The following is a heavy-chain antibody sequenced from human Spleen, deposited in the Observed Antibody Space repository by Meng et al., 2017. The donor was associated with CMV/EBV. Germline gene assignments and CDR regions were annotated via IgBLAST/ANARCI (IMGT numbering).Heavy chain of an antibody. D-gene: IGHD3-10*01. J-gene: IGHJ4*02. CDR1: GYTLTTYG. V-gene: IGHV1-18*01. CDR2: ISASNGNT. CDR3: ARSLSSGSYMDY. Sequence: ASVKVSCKASGYTLTTYGISWVRQASGQGLEYMGWISASNGNTNYAQKLQGRVTMTTDTSTSTAYMELRSLRSDDTAVYYCARSLSSGSYMDYWGQGTLVTVSS.